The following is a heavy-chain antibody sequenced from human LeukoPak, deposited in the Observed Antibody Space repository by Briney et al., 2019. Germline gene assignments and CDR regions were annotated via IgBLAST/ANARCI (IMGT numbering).Heavy chain of an antibody. J-gene: IGHJ5*02. Sequence: ASVKVSCKASGYTFTSYAMHWVRQAPGQRLEWMGWINAGNGNTKYSQKFQGRVTITRDTSASTAYMELSSLRSEDTAVYYCARGDSSSWYWFDPWGQGTLVTVSS. D-gene: IGHD6-13*01. CDR3: ARGDSSSWYWFDP. V-gene: IGHV1-3*01. CDR1: GYTFTSYA. CDR2: INAGNGNT.